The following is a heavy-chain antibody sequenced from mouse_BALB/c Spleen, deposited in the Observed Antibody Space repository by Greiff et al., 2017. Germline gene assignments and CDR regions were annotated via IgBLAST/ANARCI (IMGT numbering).Heavy chain of an antibody. V-gene: IGHV3-2*02. Sequence: DVKLVESGPGLVKPSQSLSLTCTVTGYSITSDYAWNWIRQFPGNKLEWMGYISYSGSTSYNPSLKSRISITRDTSKNQFFLQLNSVTTEDTATYYCARGYYGSSYEDYYAMDYWGQGTSVTVSS. D-gene: IGHD1-1*01. J-gene: IGHJ4*01. CDR1: GYSITSDYA. CDR3: ARGYYGSSYEDYYAMDY. CDR2: ISYSGST.